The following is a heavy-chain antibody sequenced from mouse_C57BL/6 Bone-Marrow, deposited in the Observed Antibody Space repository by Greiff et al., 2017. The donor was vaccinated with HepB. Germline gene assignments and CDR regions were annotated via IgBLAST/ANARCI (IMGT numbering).Heavy chain of an antibody. CDR2: IYPGNSDT. CDR3: AGGYYGNGGFAY. D-gene: IGHD2-1*01. J-gene: IGHJ3*01. CDR1: GYTFTSYW. Sequence: EVQLQQSGTVLARPGASVKMSCKTSGYTFTSYWMHWVKQRPGQGLEWIGAIYPGNSDTSYNQKFKGKAKLTAVTSASTAYMELSSLTNEDSAVYCCAGGYYGNGGFAYWGQGTLVTVSA. V-gene: IGHV1-5*01.